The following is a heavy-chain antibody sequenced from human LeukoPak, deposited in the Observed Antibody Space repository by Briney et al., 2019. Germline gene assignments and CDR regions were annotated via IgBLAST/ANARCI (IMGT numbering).Heavy chain of an antibody. V-gene: IGHV3-30*04. CDR3: ASDAVPYNMLPYYYMDV. J-gene: IGHJ6*03. CDR1: GFTFSSYA. D-gene: IGHD1-14*01. CDR2: ISFDGSNK. Sequence: PGRSLRLSCAASGFTFSSYAMHWVRQAPGKGLEWVAIISFDGSNKYYVDSVKGRFTISRDNAKNTVYLQMSSLRVEDTAVYYCASDAVPYNMLPYYYMDVWGKGTTVTVSS.